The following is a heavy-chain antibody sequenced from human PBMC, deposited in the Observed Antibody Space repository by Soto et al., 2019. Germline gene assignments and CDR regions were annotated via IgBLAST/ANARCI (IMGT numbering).Heavy chain of an antibody. CDR1: GFSLSTSGVG. CDR2: IYWDDDK. J-gene: IGHJ3*02. V-gene: IGHV2-5*02. Sequence: QITLKESGPTLVKPTQTLTLTCTFSGFSLSTSGVGVGWIRQPPGKALEWLALIYWDDDKRYSPSLKSRLTITKDTSKNQVVLTMTNMDPVDTATYYCAHRSYDTSGYYYGDAFDIWGQGTMVTVSS. D-gene: IGHD3-22*01. CDR3: AHRSYDTSGYYYGDAFDI.